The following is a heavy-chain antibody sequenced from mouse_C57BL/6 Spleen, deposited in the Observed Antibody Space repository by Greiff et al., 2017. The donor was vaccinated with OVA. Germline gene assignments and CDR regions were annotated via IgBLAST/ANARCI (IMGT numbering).Heavy chain of an antibody. CDR3: ARSGYYYDGSSYEDWYFDV. CDR1: GYTFTSYW. CDR2: IHPNSGST. Sequence: VQLQQPGAELVKPGASVTLSCKASGYTFTSYWMHWVKQRPGQGLEWIGMIHPNSGSTNYNEKFKSKATLTVDKSSSTAYMQLSSLTSEDSAVYYGARSGYYYDGSSYEDWYFDVWGTGTTVTVSS. V-gene: IGHV1-64*01. D-gene: IGHD1-1*01. J-gene: IGHJ1*03.